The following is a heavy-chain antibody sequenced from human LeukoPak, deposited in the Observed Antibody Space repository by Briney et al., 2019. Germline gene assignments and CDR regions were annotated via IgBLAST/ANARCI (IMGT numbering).Heavy chain of an antibody. Sequence: SETLCLTCTVSGGSMSSYYWSWIRQPPGKGLEWIGYIYYSGSTNYNPSLKSRVTISVDTSKNQFSLKLSSVTAADTAVYYCARDGHAGYYFDYWGQGTLVTVSS. V-gene: IGHV4-59*01. CDR2: IYYSGST. CDR3: ARDGHAGYYFDY. J-gene: IGHJ4*02. CDR1: GGSMSSYY.